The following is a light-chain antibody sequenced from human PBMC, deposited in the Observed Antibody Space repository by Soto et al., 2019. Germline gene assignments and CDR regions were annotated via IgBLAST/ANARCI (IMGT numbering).Light chain of an antibody. CDR2: DAS. CDR3: QQRSDWPPLT. V-gene: IGKV3-11*01. J-gene: IGKJ4*01. Sequence: EIVLTQSPATLSLSPGDRATLSCRASQSVSRYLAWYQQKPGKAPRLLIYDASSRAIGIPARFSGSGSGTDFTLTISSLEPEDFAVYYCQQRSDWPPLTFGGGTKVEIK. CDR1: QSVSRY.